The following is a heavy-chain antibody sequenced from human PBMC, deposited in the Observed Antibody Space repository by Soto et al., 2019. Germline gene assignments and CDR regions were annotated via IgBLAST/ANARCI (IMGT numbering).Heavy chain of an antibody. CDR2: IYYSGST. J-gene: IGHJ4*02. Sequence: PSETLSLTCTVSGGSISSYYWSWIRQPPGKGLEWIGYIYYSGSTNYNPSLKSRVTISVDTSKNQFSLKLSSVTAADTAVYYCARDDYGGDYWGQGTLVTVSS. CDR1: GGSISSYY. V-gene: IGHV4-59*01. CDR3: ARDDYGGDY. D-gene: IGHD4-17*01.